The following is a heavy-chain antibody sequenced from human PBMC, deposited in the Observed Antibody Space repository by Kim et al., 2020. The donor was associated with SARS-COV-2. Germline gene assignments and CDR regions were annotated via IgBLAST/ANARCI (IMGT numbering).Heavy chain of an antibody. D-gene: IGHD3-10*01. CDR2: ISYDGSNK. J-gene: IGHJ6*02. Sequence: GGSLRLSCAASGFTFSSYGMHWVRQAPGKGLEWVAVISYDGSNKYYADSVKGRFTISRDNSKNTLYLQMNSLRAEDTAVYYCAKDLTVRGKYGMDVWGQGTTVTVSS. V-gene: IGHV3-30*18. CDR3: AKDLTVRGKYGMDV. CDR1: GFTFSSYG.